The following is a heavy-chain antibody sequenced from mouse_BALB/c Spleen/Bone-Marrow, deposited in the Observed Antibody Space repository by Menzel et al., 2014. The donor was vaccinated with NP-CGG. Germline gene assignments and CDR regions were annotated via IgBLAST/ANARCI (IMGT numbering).Heavy chain of an antibody. Sequence: VQLQQSGGGLVQPGGSLRLSCATSGFTFTDYFMTWVRQPPRKALEWLGFIRNKANGYTTEYSASVKGRFTISRNNSQSILYLQMNTLRAEDSATYYCARGYYDDYWGQGTTLTVSS. D-gene: IGHD2-4*01. J-gene: IGHJ2*01. CDR3: ARGYYDDY. CDR1: GFTFTDYF. CDR2: IRNKANGYTT. V-gene: IGHV7-3*02.